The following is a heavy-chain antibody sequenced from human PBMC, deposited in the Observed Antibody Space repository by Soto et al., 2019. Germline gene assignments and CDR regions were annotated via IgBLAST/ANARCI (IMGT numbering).Heavy chain of an antibody. CDR3: ARDSHSYGYGFDY. CDR2: ISYDGSNK. J-gene: IGHJ4*02. D-gene: IGHD5-18*01. Sequence: LRLSCAASGFTFSSYAMHWVRQAPGKGLEWVAVISYDGSNKYYADSVKGRFTTSRDNSKNTLYLQMNSLRAEDTAVYYCARDSHSYGYGFDYWGQGTLVTVSS. V-gene: IGHV3-30-3*01. CDR1: GFTFSSYA.